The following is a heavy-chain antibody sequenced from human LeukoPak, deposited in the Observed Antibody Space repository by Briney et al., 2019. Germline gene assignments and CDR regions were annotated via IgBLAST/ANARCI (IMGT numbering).Heavy chain of an antibody. D-gene: IGHD3-10*01. CDR3: ARDFSGSGSYPTLDY. CDR1: GFTFSSYA. CDR2: ISYDGSNK. V-gene: IGHV3-30-3*01. J-gene: IGHJ4*02. Sequence: GGSLRLSCAASGFTFSSYAMHWVRQAPGKGLEWVAVISYDGSNKYYADSVKGRFTISRDNSKNTLYLQMNSLRAEDTAVYYCARDFSGSGSYPTLDYWGQGTLVTVSS.